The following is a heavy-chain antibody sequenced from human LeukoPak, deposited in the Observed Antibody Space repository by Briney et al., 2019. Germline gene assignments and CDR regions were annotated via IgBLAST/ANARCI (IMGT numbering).Heavy chain of an antibody. D-gene: IGHD1-26*01. J-gene: IGHJ6*02. CDR3: ARGGYSGSYPLYYNYGMDA. CDR1: GGSISSGGYY. CDR2: IYYSGST. V-gene: IGHV4-30-4*01. Sequence: SETLSLTCTVSGGSISSGGYYWSWIRQPPGKGLEWIGYIYYSGSTYYNPSLKSRITISVDTPKNQFSLKLSSVTAADTAVYYCARGGYSGSYPLYYNYGMDAWGQGTTVTVSS.